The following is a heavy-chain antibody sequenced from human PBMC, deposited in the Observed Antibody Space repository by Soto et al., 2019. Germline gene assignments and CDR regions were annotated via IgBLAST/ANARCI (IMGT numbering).Heavy chain of an antibody. Sequence: SETLSLTCAVSGGSISTGAYSWSWIRQPPGNGLEWIGYIYHSGSAYYNPSLKSRVTMSVDRSKNQFSLKLSSVTAADTAVYYCARGKWSSPEDYWGQGTLVTVSS. D-gene: IGHD2-8*01. V-gene: IGHV4-30-2*01. CDR2: IYHSGSA. J-gene: IGHJ4*02. CDR1: GGSISTGAYS. CDR3: ARGKWSSPEDY.